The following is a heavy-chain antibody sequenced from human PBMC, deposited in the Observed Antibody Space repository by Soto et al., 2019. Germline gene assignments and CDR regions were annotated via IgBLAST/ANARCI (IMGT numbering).Heavy chain of an antibody. CDR2: IYRSGST. CDR1: GGSISRGDFS. V-gene: IGHV4-30-2*05. J-gene: IGHJ5*02. Sequence: SETLSLTCVVSGGSISRGDFSWTWIRQPPGKGLEWVGYIYRSGSTYYNPSLKSRVTISVDTSKNQFSLKLSSVTAADTAVYYCARDYSSEARGWFDPWGQGTLVTVSS. D-gene: IGHD2-21*01. CDR3: ARDYSSEARGWFDP.